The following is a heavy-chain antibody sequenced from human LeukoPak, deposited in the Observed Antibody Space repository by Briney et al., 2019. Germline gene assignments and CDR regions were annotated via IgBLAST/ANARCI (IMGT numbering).Heavy chain of an antibody. CDR2: IYYSGST. CDR3: ARVDLGYYIDY. V-gene: IGHV4-59*01. Sequence: SETLSLTCTVSGGSISSYYWSWIRQPPGKGLEWIGYIYYSGSTNYNPSLKSRVTISVDTSKNQFSLKLSSVTAADTAVYYCARVDLGYYIDYWGQGTLVTVSS. J-gene: IGHJ4*02. CDR1: GGSISSYY. D-gene: IGHD1-26*01.